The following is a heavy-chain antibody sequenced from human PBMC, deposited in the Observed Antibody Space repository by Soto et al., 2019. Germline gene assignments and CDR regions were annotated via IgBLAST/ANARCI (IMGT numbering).Heavy chain of an antibody. D-gene: IGHD1-7*01. Sequence: PGGSLRLSCAASGFTFSDHYMDWVRQAPGKGLEWVGRIRKKVNSYTTEYAASVKGRFTISRDDSKNSLYLQMNCLKTEDTAVYYCVKVGTTYNLEDWGQGTLVIVSS. CDR1: GFTFSDHY. V-gene: IGHV3-72*01. CDR2: IRKKVNSYTT. J-gene: IGHJ4*02. CDR3: VKVGTTYNLED.